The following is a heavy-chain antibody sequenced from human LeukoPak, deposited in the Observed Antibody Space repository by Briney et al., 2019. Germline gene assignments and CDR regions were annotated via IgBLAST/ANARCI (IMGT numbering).Heavy chain of an antibody. CDR1: GFTFRSYG. CDR2: IRFDGSNK. CDR3: AKDSISVSAAPEYFQH. V-gene: IGHV3-30*02. D-gene: IGHD2-2*01. Sequence: GGSLRLFCAASGFTFRSYGMHWVRQAPGKGLEWVAFIRFDGSNKYYADPVKGRFTISRDNSKNTLYLQMNSLRAEDTAVYYCAKDSISVSAAPEYFQHWGEGTLVSVSS. J-gene: IGHJ1*01.